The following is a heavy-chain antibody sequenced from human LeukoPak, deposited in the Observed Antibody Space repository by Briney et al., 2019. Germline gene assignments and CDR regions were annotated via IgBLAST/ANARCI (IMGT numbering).Heavy chain of an antibody. Sequence: SVKVSCKASGGTFSSYAISWVRQAPGQGREWMGRIIPILGIANYAQKFQGRVTITADKSTSTAYMELSSLRSEDTAVYYCARAAYYYGSGSYYHFDYWGQGTLVTVSS. CDR2: IIPILGIA. D-gene: IGHD3-10*01. CDR3: ARAAYYYGSGSYYHFDY. J-gene: IGHJ4*02. CDR1: GGTFSSYA. V-gene: IGHV1-69*04.